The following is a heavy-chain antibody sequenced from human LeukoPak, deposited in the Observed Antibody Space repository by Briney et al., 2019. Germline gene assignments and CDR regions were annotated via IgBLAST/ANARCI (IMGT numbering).Heavy chain of an antibody. Sequence: SETLSLTCTVSGGSISSSSYYWGWIRQPTGKGLEWIGSIYYTGSTYYNPSLKSRVTISVDTSKNQFSLKLSSVTAADTAVYYCARHRYGSGNYRRTYYYYYMDVWGKGTTVTISS. CDR1: GGSISSSSYY. V-gene: IGHV4-39*01. D-gene: IGHD3-10*01. J-gene: IGHJ6*03. CDR3: ARHRYGSGNYRRTYYYYYMDV. CDR2: IYYTGST.